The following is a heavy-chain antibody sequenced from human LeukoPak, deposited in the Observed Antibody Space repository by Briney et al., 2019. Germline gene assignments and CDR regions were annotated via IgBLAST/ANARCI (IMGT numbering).Heavy chain of an antibody. D-gene: IGHD6-19*01. CDR3: AKRVLYNSGWYNMEY. J-gene: IGHJ4*02. V-gene: IGHV3-23*01. Sequence: PGGSLRLSCAASGFSFSTSPMSWVRQPPGKGLEWVSAISAGGGSTFYADSVEGRFTISRDNSKNTLYLQMNSLRAEDTAVYYCAKRVLYNSGWYNMEYWGQGTLVTVSS. CDR1: GFSFSTSP. CDR2: ISAGGGST.